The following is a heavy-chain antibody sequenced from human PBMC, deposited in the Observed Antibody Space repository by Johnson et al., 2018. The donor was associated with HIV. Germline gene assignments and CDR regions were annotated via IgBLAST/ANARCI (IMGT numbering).Heavy chain of an antibody. Sequence: EVQLVESGGGLVQPGGSLRLSCAASGFTFSSYWMSWVRQAPGKGLEWVANIKQDGSEKYYVDSVKGRFTISRDNAKNSLYLQMNSLIAEDTAVYYFARGSRDSIASPFDIWGQGTMVTVSS. CDR2: IKQDGSEK. J-gene: IGHJ3*02. V-gene: IGHV3-7*04. D-gene: IGHD3-3*02. CDR1: GFTFSSYW. CDR3: ARGSRDSIASPFDI.